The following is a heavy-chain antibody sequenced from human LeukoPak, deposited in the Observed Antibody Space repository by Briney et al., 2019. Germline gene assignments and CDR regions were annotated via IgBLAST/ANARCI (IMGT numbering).Heavy chain of an antibody. CDR2: ISSSGGTI. Sequence: PGGSLRLCCAASGFTFSDYYMSWIRQAPGKGLEWVSCISSSGGTIYYADSVKGRFTISRDNAKNSPYLLMNSLRAEDTAVYYCARETAPTDYWGQGTVVTVSS. V-gene: IGHV3-11*01. CDR1: GFTFSDYY. J-gene: IGHJ4*02. CDR3: ARETAPTDY. D-gene: IGHD1-14*01.